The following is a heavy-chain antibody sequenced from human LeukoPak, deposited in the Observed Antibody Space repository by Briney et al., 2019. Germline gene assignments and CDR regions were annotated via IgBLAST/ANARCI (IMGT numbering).Heavy chain of an antibody. Sequence: SETLSLTCAVYGGSFSGYYWSWIRQPPGKGLEWIGEINHSGSTNYNPSLKSRITISVDTSKNQFSLKLSSVTAADTAVYYCARVGLGYCSSTSCSPRLYYYYYYGMDVWGQGTTVTVSS. CDR1: GGSFSGYY. CDR3: ARVGLGYCSSTSCSPRLYYYYYYGMDV. CDR2: INHSGST. D-gene: IGHD2-2*01. J-gene: IGHJ6*02. V-gene: IGHV4-34*01.